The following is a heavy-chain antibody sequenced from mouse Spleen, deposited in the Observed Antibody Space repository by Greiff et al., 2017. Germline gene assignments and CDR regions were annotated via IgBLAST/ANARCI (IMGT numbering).Heavy chain of an antibody. CDR1: GFTFSDYG. CDR2: ISSGSSTI. Sequence: EVKLVESGGGLVKPGGSLKLSCAASGFTFSDYGMHWVRQAPEKGLEWVAYISSGSSTIYYADTVKGRFTISRDNAKNTLFLQMTSLRSEDTAMYYCARNGYSGAMDYWGQGTSVTVSS. CDR3: ARNGYSGAMDY. D-gene: IGHD1-1*01. J-gene: IGHJ4*01. V-gene: IGHV5-17*01.